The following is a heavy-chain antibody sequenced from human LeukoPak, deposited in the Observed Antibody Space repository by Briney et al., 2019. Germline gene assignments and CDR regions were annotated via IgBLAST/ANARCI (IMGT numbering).Heavy chain of an antibody. CDR1: GYTFTSYY. D-gene: IGHD5-24*01. CDR2: INPSGDST. J-gene: IGHJ4*02. Sequence: WASVKVSCKASGYTFTSYYMHWVRQAPGQGLEWMGIINPSGDSTSYAQKFQGRVTMTRDMSTSTVYMELSSLRSEDMAVYYCAREAVRDGYYDYWGQGTLVTVSS. V-gene: IGHV1-46*01. CDR3: AREAVRDGYYDY.